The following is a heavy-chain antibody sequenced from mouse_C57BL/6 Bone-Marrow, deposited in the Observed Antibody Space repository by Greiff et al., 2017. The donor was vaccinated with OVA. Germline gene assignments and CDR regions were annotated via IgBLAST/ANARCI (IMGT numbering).Heavy chain of an antibody. Sequence: EVKLEESGPGLVKPSQSLSLTCSVTGYSITSGYYWNWIRQFPGNKLEWMGYISYDGSNNYNPSLKNRISITRDTSKNQFFLKLNSVTTEDTATYYCAYYYGSSPYAMDYWGQGTSVTVSS. J-gene: IGHJ4*01. CDR2: ISYDGSN. D-gene: IGHD1-1*01. V-gene: IGHV3-6*01. CDR1: GYSITSGYY. CDR3: AYYYGSSPYAMDY.